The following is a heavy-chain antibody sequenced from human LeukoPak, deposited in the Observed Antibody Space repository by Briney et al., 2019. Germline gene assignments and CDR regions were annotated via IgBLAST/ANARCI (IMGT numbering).Heavy chain of an antibody. CDR1: GYTFTSYG. V-gene: IGHV1-18*01. D-gene: IGHD6-13*01. CDR2: ISAYNGNT. J-gene: IGHJ4*02. CDR3: ARETSSSSWTYFDY. Sequence: ASVKVSCTASGYTFTSYGISWVRQAPGQGLEWMGWISAYNGNTNYAQKLQGRVTMTTDTSTSTAYMELRSLRSDDTAVYYCARETSSSSWTYFDYWGQGTLVTVSS.